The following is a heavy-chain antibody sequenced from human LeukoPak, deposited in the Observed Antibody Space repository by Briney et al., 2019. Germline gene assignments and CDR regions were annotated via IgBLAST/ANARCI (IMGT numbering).Heavy chain of an antibody. J-gene: IGHJ6*03. D-gene: IGHD6-6*01. CDR1: GYTFTGYY. V-gene: IGHV1-2*02. CDR2: INPNSGGT. CDR3: AREKGQLAPPRYYYMDV. Sequence: ASVKVSCKASGYTFTGYYMHWVRQAPGQGLEWMGWINPNSGGTNYAQKFQGRVTMTRDTSISTAYMELSRLRSDDTAVYYCAREKGQLAPPRYYYMDVWGKGTTVTVSS.